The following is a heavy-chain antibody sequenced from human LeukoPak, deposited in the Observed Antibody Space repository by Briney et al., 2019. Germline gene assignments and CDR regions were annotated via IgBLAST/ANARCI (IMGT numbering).Heavy chain of an antibody. CDR3: AREVEHWNNYYYYYMDV. V-gene: IGHV3-48*03. Sequence: PGGSLRLSCAASGFTFSSYEMNWVRQAPGKGLEWVSYISSSGSTIYYADSVKGRFTISRDNAKNTLYLQMNSLRAEDTAVYYCAREVEHWNNYYYYYMDVWGKGTTVTVSS. J-gene: IGHJ6*03. CDR1: GFTFSSYE. D-gene: IGHD1/OR15-1a*01. CDR2: ISSSGSTI.